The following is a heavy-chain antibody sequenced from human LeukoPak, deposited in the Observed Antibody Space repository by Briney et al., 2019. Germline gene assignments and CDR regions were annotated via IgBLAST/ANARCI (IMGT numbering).Heavy chain of an antibody. D-gene: IGHD3-16*01. Sequence: PGGSLRLSCAASGFTFSSYAMSWVRQPPGKGLEWIGEINHSGSTNYNPSLKSRVTISVDTSKNQFSLKLSSVTAADTAVYYCARCYDYAGVFDYWGQGTLVTVSS. J-gene: IGHJ4*02. V-gene: IGHV4-34*01. CDR3: ARCYDYAGVFDY. CDR2: INHSGST. CDR1: GFTFSSYA.